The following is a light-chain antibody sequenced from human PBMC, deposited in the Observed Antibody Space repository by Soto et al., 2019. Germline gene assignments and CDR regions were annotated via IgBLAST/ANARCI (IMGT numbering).Light chain of an antibody. Sequence: EIVMTQSPATLSVSPGERATLSCRASQSVSSNLAWYQQNPGQAPRLLIYGASTRATGIPARVSGSGSGTEFTLTISSLQSEDFAVYYCKQYNNWPPTFGQGTKEEIK. V-gene: IGKV3-15*01. CDR1: QSVSSN. J-gene: IGKJ1*01. CDR3: KQYNNWPPT. CDR2: GAS.